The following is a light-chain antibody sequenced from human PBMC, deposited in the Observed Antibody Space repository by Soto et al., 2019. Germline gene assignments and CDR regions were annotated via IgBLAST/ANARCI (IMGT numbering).Light chain of an antibody. J-gene: IGKJ4*01. CDR3: QQYGYPQLT. CDR2: GAS. V-gene: IGKV3-20*01. Sequence: EIVLTQSPGTLSLSPGETVTLSCRASQSISTNYVAWFQHKPGQAPRLLIYGASSRAPGIPERFSGSGSGTDFSLTINRLEPEDSAVFYCQQYGYPQLTFGGGTKVEI. CDR1: QSISTNY.